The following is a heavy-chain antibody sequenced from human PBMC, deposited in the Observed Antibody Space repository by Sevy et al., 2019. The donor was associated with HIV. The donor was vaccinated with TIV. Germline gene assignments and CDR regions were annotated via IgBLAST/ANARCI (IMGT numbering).Heavy chain of an antibody. Sequence: SETLSLTCTVSGGSISSSSYYWGWIRQPPGKGLEWIGSIYYSGSTHYNPSLKSRVTISVDTSKNQFSLKLSSVTAADTAVYYCARHLGIAAAATAFDYWGQGTLVTVSS. CDR1: GGSISSSSYY. V-gene: IGHV4-39*01. CDR2: IYYSGST. CDR3: ARHLGIAAAATAFDY. J-gene: IGHJ4*02. D-gene: IGHD6-13*01.